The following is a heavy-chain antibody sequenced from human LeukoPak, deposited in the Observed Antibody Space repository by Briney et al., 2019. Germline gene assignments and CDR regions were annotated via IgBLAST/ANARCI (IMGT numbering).Heavy chain of an antibody. D-gene: IGHD3-10*01. Sequence: GGSLRLSCAASGFTFSSYGMSWVRQAPGKGLEWVSAISTTGGTTYYAGSVKGRFTISRDNSRNTLYLQVNSLRAEDTAVYYCAKDGGLLWFGELPRTFYYMDVWGKGTTVTVSS. CDR2: ISTTGGTT. V-gene: IGHV3-23*01. J-gene: IGHJ6*03. CDR1: GFTFSSYG. CDR3: AKDGGLLWFGELPRTFYYMDV.